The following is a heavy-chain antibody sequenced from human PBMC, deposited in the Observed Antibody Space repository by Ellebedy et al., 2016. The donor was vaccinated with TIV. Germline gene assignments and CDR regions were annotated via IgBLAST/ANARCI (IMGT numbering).Heavy chain of an antibody. CDR2: ISGSGGST. Sequence: PGGSLRLSCAASGFTFSSYAMSWVRQAPGKGLEWVSVISGSGGSTNYADSVKGRFTISRDNSKNTLYLQMNSLRAEDTALYYCAKSPLVVVAATCLDYWGQGTLVTVSS. CDR1: GFTFSSYA. J-gene: IGHJ4*02. D-gene: IGHD2-15*01. V-gene: IGHV3-23*01. CDR3: AKSPLVVVAATCLDY.